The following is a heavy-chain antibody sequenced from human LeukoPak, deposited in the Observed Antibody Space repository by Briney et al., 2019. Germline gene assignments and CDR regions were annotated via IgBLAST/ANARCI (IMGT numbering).Heavy chain of an antibody. CDR2: ISAYNGNT. Sequence: ASVKVSCKASGYTFTTYAMNWVRQAPGQGLEWMGWISAYNGNTEYAQKVQGRVTMTTDTSTSTAYMELRSLRSGDTAVYYCARYYDSSGYYYLDYWGQGTLVTVSS. D-gene: IGHD3-22*01. CDR1: GYTFTTYA. CDR3: ARYYDSSGYYYLDY. J-gene: IGHJ4*02. V-gene: IGHV1-18*01.